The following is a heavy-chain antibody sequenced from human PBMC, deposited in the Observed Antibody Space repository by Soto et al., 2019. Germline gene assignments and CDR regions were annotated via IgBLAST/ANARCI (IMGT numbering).Heavy chain of an antibody. Sequence: PGGSLRLSCDASGVNVSSNFMTWVRQAPGKGLEWVSAIYTETSGGSTFYADSVRGRFTISRDNSKNTLFLQMSSLRVEDTALYYCTSGHTQTGRVYWGRGTLVTVSS. CDR2: IYTETSGGST. V-gene: IGHV3-53*01. CDR3: TSGHTQTGRVY. J-gene: IGHJ4*02. CDR1: GVNVSSNF. D-gene: IGHD1-1*01.